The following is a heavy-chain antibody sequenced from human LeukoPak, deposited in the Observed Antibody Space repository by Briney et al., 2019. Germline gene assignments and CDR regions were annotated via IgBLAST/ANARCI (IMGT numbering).Heavy chain of an antibody. CDR1: GFTLTSNW. V-gene: IGHV3-74*03. J-gene: IGHJ4*02. Sequence: GGSLRLSCAASGFTLTSNWMHWVRQAPGKGLVWVSRINTDGSSITYADSVKGRFTISRDNAKNTLYLQMNSLRVEDTAFYYCAKDNRRHYTSGPNPDSLHWGQGALVTVSS. CDR2: INTDGSSI. D-gene: IGHD6-19*01. CDR3: AKDNRRHYTSGPNPDSLH.